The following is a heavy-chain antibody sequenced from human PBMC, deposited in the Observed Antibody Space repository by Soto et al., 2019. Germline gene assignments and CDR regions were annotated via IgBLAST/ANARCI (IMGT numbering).Heavy chain of an antibody. Sequence: PSETLSLTCTVSGGSISSSSYYWGWIRQPPGKGLEWIGSIYYSGSTYYNPSLKSRVTISVDTSKNQFSLKLSSVTAADTAVYYCARQMSFYGSGSYFPYNWFDPWGQGTLVTVS. CDR3: ARQMSFYGSGSYFPYNWFDP. J-gene: IGHJ5*02. CDR2: IYYSGST. CDR1: GGSISSSSYY. D-gene: IGHD3-10*01. V-gene: IGHV4-39*01.